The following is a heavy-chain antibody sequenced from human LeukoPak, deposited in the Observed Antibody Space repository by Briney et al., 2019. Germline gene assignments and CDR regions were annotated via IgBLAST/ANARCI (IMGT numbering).Heavy chain of an antibody. D-gene: IGHD5-18*01. CDR3: ASLLYGYSSGPFDN. V-gene: IGHV3-48*03. CDR2: IGSSGRTT. Sequence: GGSLRLSCLASGLSFSHYDWNWVRQAPGKGLEWVSYIGSSGRTTYTADSVKGRFIISRDNAKNSLYLQMNSLRVEDTAIYYCASLLYGYSSGPFDNWGQGALVTVSS. CDR1: GLSFSHYD. J-gene: IGHJ4*02.